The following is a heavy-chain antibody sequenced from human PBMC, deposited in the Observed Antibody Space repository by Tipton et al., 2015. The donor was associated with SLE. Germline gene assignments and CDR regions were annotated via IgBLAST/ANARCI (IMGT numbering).Heavy chain of an antibody. CDR3: ARDRGPEGSGWYFDI. D-gene: IGHD3-10*01. CDR1: GFTFSYYN. Sequence: QLVQSGGGVVQSGTSLRLSCTASGFTFSYYNMNWVRQAPGEGLEWVSSISSTGIYIYNADSLKGRFTISRDNAKNSLYLQMNSLRAEDTAVYYCARDRGPEGSGWYFDIWGRGTLVTVSS. V-gene: IGHV3-21*03. J-gene: IGHJ2*01. CDR2: ISSTGIYI.